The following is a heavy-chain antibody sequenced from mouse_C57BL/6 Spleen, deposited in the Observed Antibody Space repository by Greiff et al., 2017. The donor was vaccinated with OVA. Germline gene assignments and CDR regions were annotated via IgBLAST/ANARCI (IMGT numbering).Heavy chain of an antibody. CDR1: GYTFTSYW. V-gene: IGHV1-52*01. CDR2: IDPSDSET. Sequence: QVQLKQPGAELVRPGSSVKLSCKASGYTFTSYWMHWVKQRPIQGLEWIGNIDPSDSETHYNQKFKDKATLTVDKSSSTAYMQLSSLTSEDSAVYYCARGGWLLRGFFDYWGQGTALTVSS. CDR3: ARGGWLLRGFFDY. J-gene: IGHJ2*01. D-gene: IGHD2-3*01.